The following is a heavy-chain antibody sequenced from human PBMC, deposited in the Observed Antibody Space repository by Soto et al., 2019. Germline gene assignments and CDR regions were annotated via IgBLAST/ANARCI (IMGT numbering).Heavy chain of an antibody. D-gene: IGHD5-18*01. J-gene: IGHJ4*02. Sequence: QVQLVQSGAEVKKPGSSVKVSCKASGGTFSSYTISWVRQAPGQGLEWMGRIIPILGIANYAQKFQGRVKITADKSTSTAYMELSSLRSEDTAVYYCARGRRGYSHTDDYWGQGTLVTVSS. V-gene: IGHV1-69*02. CDR3: ARGRRGYSHTDDY. CDR2: IIPILGIA. CDR1: GGTFSSYT.